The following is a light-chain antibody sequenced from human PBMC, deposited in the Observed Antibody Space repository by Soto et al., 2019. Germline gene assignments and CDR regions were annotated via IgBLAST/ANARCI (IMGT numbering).Light chain of an antibody. V-gene: IGKV3-11*01. CDR2: QTS. CDR3: QQYGSSPRT. CDR1: QYINTR. J-gene: IGKJ1*01. Sequence: EIVLTQSPATLSSFPGDRVTLSCRASQYINTRLAWDQHRPGQSPRLLIYQTSLRAAGIPARFSASGSGTDFTLTISDVQPEDFALYYCQQYGSSPRTLGQGTKVDIK.